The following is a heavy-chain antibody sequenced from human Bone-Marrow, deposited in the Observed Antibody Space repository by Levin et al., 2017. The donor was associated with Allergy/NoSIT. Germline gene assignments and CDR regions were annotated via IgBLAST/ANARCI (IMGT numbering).Heavy chain of an antibody. V-gene: IGHV3-30*18. J-gene: IGHJ6*02. Sequence: GGSLRLSCAASGFTFSSYGMHWVRQAPGKGLEWVAVISYDGSNKYYADSVKGRFTISRDNSKNTLYLQMNSLRAEDTAVYYCAKAGPRPTVTNYYYYYGMDVWGQGTTVTVSS. CDR2: ISYDGSNK. D-gene: IGHD4-17*01. CDR1: GFTFSSYG. CDR3: AKAGPRPTVTNYYYYYGMDV.